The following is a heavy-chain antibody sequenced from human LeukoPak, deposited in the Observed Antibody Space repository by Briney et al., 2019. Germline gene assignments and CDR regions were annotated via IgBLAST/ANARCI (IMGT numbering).Heavy chain of an antibody. Sequence: ASVKVSCKASGYTFNDYYIHWVRQAPGQGLEWMGWINPNSGGTNYARRFQGRVTMTRDTSFRTAYMDLNRLQSDDTAVYYCAREGGTAAGTTWFDPWGQGTLVTVSS. V-gene: IGHV1-2*02. J-gene: IGHJ5*02. CDR1: GYTFNDYY. CDR2: INPNSGGT. CDR3: AREGGTAAGTTWFDP. D-gene: IGHD6-13*01.